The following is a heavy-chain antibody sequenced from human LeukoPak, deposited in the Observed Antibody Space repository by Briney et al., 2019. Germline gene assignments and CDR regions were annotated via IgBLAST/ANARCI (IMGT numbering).Heavy chain of an antibody. D-gene: IGHD6-13*01. CDR3: ARSGYSSSWYNYYYYMDV. Sequence: SVKVSCKASGGTFISYAISWVRQAPGQGLEWMGGIIPIFGTANYAQKFQGRVTITADESTSTAYMELSSLRSEVTAVYYCARSGYSSSWYNYYYYMDVWGKGTTVTVSS. V-gene: IGHV1-69*13. CDR1: GGTFISYA. J-gene: IGHJ6*03. CDR2: IIPIFGTA.